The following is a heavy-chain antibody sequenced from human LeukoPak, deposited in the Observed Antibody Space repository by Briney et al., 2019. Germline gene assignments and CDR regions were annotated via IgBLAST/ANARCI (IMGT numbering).Heavy chain of an antibody. CDR3: ARGRSRPPAYCSGGSCKPYYFDY. Sequence: SETLSLTCAVYGGSFSGYYWSWIRQPPGKGLEWIGEINHSGSTNYNPSLKSRVTISVDTSKNQFSLKLSSVTAADTAVYYCARGRSRPPAYCSGGSCKPYYFDYWGQGTLVTVSS. CDR1: GGSFSGYY. J-gene: IGHJ4*02. V-gene: IGHV4-34*01. D-gene: IGHD2-15*01. CDR2: INHSGST.